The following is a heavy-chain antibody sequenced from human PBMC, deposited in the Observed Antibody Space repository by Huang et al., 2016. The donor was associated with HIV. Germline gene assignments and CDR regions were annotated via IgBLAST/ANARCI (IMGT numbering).Heavy chain of an antibody. CDR2: IGGLNGNV. J-gene: IGHJ6*02. D-gene: IGHD5-12*01. Sequence: QVHLQQWGAGLVRPSETLSLTCAVFGGSLSGQYWTWFRQSPGRGLEWIGEIGGLNGNVNYKAALRSRLTISVNTAKNQFSLNRASVTAADTGLYYCGRTGGYDRERFYQFSTDIWSPGTAVIVSS. CDR1: GGSLSGQY. CDR3: GRTGGYDRERFYQFSTDI. V-gene: IGHV4-34*02.